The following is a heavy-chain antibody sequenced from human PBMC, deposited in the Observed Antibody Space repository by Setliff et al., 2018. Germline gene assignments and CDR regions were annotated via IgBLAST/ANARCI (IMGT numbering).Heavy chain of an antibody. CDR1: GGSISSGNYY. V-gene: IGHV4-39*01. CDR3: ARSLGSGSYYNSRPFYSDY. CDR2: VDHSGNT. D-gene: IGHD3-10*01. Sequence: PSETLSLTCRVSGGSISSGNYYWGWIRQSPGKGLDWIGTVDHSGNTFYNPSLKSRVTISVAPSKNQVSLKLTSVTAADTAVYYCARSLGSGSYYNSRPFYSDYWGQGTLVTVSS. J-gene: IGHJ4*02.